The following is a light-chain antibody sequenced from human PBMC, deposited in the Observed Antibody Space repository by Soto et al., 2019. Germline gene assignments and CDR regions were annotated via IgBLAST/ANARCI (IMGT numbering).Light chain of an antibody. CDR3: LQDYNYLT. Sequence: AIQMTQSPSSLSASVGDSVTIVCRACQDIRSDLAWYQQKPGKAPNLLVYGASNLQSGVPSRFSGSGSGTHFTLTISRLQPEDFASYYCLQDYNYLTFGGGTKVEF. V-gene: IGKV1-6*01. CDR2: GAS. J-gene: IGKJ4*01. CDR1: QDIRSD.